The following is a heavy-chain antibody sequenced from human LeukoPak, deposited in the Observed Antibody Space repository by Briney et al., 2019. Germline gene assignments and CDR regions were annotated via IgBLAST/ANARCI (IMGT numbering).Heavy chain of an antibody. Sequence: ETLSLTCTVSGGSISSSSYYWGWIRQPPGKGLEWVSSISSSSSYIYYADSVKGRFTISRDNAKNSLYLQMNSLRAEDTAVYYCAREEYQVLLDWGQGILVTVAS. CDR1: GGSISSSS. CDR3: AREEYQVLLD. CDR2: ISSSSSYI. J-gene: IGHJ4*02. V-gene: IGHV3-21*01. D-gene: IGHD2-15*01.